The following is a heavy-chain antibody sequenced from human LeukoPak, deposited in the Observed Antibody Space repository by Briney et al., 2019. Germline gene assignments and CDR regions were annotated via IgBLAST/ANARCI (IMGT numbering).Heavy chain of an antibody. CDR1: GGSFSGYY. CDR3: ARSRGRGSYGSGSYYPFDY. CDR2: INHSGST. J-gene: IGHJ4*02. V-gene: IGHV4-34*01. D-gene: IGHD3-10*01. Sequence: TSETLSLTCAVYGGSFSGYYWSWIRQPPGKGLEWIGEINHSGSTNYNPSLKSRVTISVDTSKNQFSLKLSSVTAADTAVYYCARSRGRGSYGSGSYYPFDYWGQGTLVTVSS.